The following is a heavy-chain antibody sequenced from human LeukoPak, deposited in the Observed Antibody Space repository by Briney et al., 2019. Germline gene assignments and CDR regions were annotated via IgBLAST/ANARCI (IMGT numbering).Heavy chain of an antibody. J-gene: IGHJ4*02. CDR3: ARDFWSGYSGPR. D-gene: IGHD3-3*01. Sequence: SETLSLTCTVSGGSISSGSYYWSWIRQPARKGLEWIGRIYTSGSTNYNPSLKSRVTISVDTSKNQFSLKLSSVTAADTAVYYCARDFWSGYSGPRWGQGTLVTVSS. CDR1: GGSISSGSYY. CDR2: IYTSGST. V-gene: IGHV4-61*02.